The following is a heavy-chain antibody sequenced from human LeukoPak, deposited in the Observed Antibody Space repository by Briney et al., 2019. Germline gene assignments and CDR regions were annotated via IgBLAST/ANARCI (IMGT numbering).Heavy chain of an antibody. CDR3: ARDPAMVRGVGAFDI. J-gene: IGHJ3*02. Sequence: SETLSLTCTVSGYSISSGYYWGWIRQPPGKGLEWIGSIYHSGSTYYNPSLKSRVTISVDTSKNQFSLKLSSVTAADTAVYYCARDPAMVRGVGAFDIWGQGTMVTVSS. CDR1: GYSISSGYY. V-gene: IGHV4-38-2*02. D-gene: IGHD3-10*01. CDR2: IYHSGST.